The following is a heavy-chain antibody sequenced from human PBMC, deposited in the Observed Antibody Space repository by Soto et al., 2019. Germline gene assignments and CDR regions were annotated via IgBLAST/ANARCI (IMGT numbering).Heavy chain of an antibody. J-gene: IGHJ4*02. CDR3: ARDSVGSGYD. CDR1: GGSISSDY. D-gene: IGHD5-12*01. CDR2: IYYSGYT. Sequence: QVQLQESGPGLVKPSETLSLTCTVSGGSISSDYWSWIRQPPGKRLEWIGYIYYSGYTNYKPSLKSRVTISVATSKNHFSLELRSVTAADTAVYYCARDSVGSGYDWGQGTLVTVSS. V-gene: IGHV4-59*01.